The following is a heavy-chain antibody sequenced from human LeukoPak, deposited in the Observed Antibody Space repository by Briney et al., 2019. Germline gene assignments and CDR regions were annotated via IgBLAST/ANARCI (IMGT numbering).Heavy chain of an antibody. V-gene: IGHV4-39*07. J-gene: IGHJ4*02. CDR2: ISYSGIT. CDR1: GGSISGSSYF. D-gene: IGHD2-2*01. Sequence: KPSETLSLTCTVSGGSISGSSYFWGWIRQSPAKGLEWIGSISYSGITHYNPSLKSRVTMSVDTSRNQVSLNLDSVTAADTAVYYCARDSYCSTTSCHLDYWGQGILVTVSS. CDR3: ARDSYCSTTSCHLDY.